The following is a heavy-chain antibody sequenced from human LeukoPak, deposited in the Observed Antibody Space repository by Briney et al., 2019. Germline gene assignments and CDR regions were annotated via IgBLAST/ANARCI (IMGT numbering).Heavy chain of an antibody. J-gene: IGHJ3*02. V-gene: IGHV3-33*08. Sequence: GGSLRLSCAASGFTFSSYAMHWVRQAPGKGLEWVAVIWYDGSNKYYADSVKGRFTISRDNSKNTLYLQMNSLRAEDTAVYYCARDLGGYCSSTSCYTGAFDIWGQGTMVTVSS. CDR3: ARDLGGYCSSTSCYTGAFDI. D-gene: IGHD2-2*02. CDR1: GFTFSSYA. CDR2: IWYDGSNK.